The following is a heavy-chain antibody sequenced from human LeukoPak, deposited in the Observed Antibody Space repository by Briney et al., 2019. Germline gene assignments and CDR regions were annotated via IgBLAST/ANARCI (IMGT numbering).Heavy chain of an antibody. V-gene: IGHV3-21*01. CDR2: ISSSSSYI. CDR1: GFTFSSYS. Sequence: GGSLRLSCAASGFTFSSYSMNWVRQAPGKGLEWVSSISSSSSYIYYADSLKGRFTISRDNAKNSLYLQMNSLRAEDTAVYYCARAPYSGLFDYWGQGTLVPVSS. J-gene: IGHJ4*02. D-gene: IGHD4-11*01. CDR3: ARAPYSGLFDY.